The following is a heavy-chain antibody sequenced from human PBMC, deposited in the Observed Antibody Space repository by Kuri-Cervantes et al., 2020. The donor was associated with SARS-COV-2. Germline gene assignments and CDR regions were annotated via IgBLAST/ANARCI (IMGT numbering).Heavy chain of an antibody. CDR1: SGSIRSSYW. J-gene: IGHJ6*02. D-gene: IGHD2-2*01. CDR3: ARDRYCSSTSCYDVAYGMDV. CDR2: INHSGGT. V-gene: IGHV4-4*02. Sequence: GSLRLSCAVSSGSIRSSYWWSWVRQAPGKGLEWIGEINHSGGTNYNPSLKSRVSISVDTSKNQFSLKLSSVTAADTAVYYCARDRYCSSTSCYDVAYGMDVWGQGTTVTVSS.